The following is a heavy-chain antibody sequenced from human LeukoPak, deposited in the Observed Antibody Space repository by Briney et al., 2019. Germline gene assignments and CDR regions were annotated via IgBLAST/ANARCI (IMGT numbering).Heavy chain of an antibody. CDR3: ARAYGSGTKLDY. CDR2: IWYDGSNK. D-gene: IGHD3-10*01. Sequence: GGSLRLSCAASGFTFSSYGMHWVRQAPGKGLEWVAVIWYDGSNKYYADSVKGRFTISRDNSKNTLYLQMNSLRAEDTAVYYCARAYGSGTKLDYWGQGTLVTVSS. CDR1: GFTFSSYG. V-gene: IGHV3-33*01. J-gene: IGHJ4*02.